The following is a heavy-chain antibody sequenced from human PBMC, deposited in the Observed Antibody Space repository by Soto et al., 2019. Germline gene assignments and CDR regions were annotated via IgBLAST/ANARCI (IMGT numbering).Heavy chain of an antibody. Sequence: QLLQSGGGLVQPGGSLTLSCAASGFTFGTTDMSWVRQDPGEGLEWVSTIDGSGGITYYADSVKGRFTISRDNSRNTVYLQMNSLRGDDTALYYCVKNSGWFNTWGQGALVTVSS. CDR3: VKNSGWFNT. CDR2: IDGSGGIT. J-gene: IGHJ5*02. V-gene: IGHV3-23*01. D-gene: IGHD3-10*01. CDR1: GFTFGTTD.